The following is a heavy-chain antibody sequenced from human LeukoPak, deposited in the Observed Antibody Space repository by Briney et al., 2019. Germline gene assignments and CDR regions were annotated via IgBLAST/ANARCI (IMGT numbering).Heavy chain of an antibody. Sequence: SETLSLTCAVYGGSFSGYYWSWIRQPPGKGLEWIGEINHSGSTNYNPTLKSRVTMSVDTSKNQFSLKLSSVTAADTAVYYCARDLPGGSYYFDYWGQGTLVTVSS. CDR1: GGSFSGYY. CDR2: INHSGST. V-gene: IGHV4-34*01. J-gene: IGHJ4*02. CDR3: ARDLPGGSYYFDY. D-gene: IGHD1-26*01.